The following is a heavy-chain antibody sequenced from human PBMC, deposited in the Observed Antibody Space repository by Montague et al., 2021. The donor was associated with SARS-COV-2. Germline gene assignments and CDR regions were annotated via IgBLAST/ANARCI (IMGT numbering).Heavy chain of an antibody. CDR2: ISSESAYI. J-gene: IGHJ6*01. CDR1: GFTFSSFS. D-gene: IGHD2-15*01. Sequence: SLRLSCAASGFTFSSFSMNWVRQAPGKRLEWVSPISSESAYIVYAESVRGRFTISRDNAQNLLYLQMNSLRAEDTAVYYCARFETSKFYSSGMDVWGQGTTVTVSS. CDR3: ARFETSKFYSSGMDV. V-gene: IGHV3-21*01.